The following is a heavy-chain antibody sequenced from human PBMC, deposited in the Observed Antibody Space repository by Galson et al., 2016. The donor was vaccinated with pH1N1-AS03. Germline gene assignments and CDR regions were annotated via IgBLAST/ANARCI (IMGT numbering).Heavy chain of an antibody. J-gene: IGHJ3*02. CDR3: IKGGAGSADFFDI. CDR2: VGWNSNKI. Sequence: SLRLSCAVSGFRFDDYAMHWVRQAPGKGLEWVSSVGWNSNKIDYADSVKGRFTISRDSAKNSLNLQMNSLTAEDTALYYCIKGGAGSADFFDIWGQGTMVTVSS. D-gene: IGHD3/OR15-3a*01. CDR1: GFRFDDYA. V-gene: IGHV3-9*01.